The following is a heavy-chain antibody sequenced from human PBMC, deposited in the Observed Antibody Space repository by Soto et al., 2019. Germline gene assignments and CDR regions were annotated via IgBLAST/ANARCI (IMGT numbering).Heavy chain of an antibody. D-gene: IGHD2-21*01. CDR3: ARQPTTGDTDLWFDP. J-gene: IGHJ5*02. CDR1: GGSISTSRSH. CDR2: IFYSGST. Sequence: SETLSLTCSVSGGSISTSRSHWAWIRQPPGKGLEWLANIFYSGSTFYNPSLASRVSVSVDTSKNEFSLKLRSVTAADTAVYYCARQPTTGDTDLWFDPWGQGTLVTVSS. V-gene: IGHV4-39*01.